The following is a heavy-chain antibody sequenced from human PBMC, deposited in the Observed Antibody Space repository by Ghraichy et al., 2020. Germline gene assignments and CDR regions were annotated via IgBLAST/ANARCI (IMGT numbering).Heavy chain of an antibody. J-gene: IGHJ4*02. CDR3: ARQTPTGAENGGAVVVVVVPYYVDR. Sequence: SETLSLTCTVSGGSIRSSRYYWGWIRQPPGKGLEWIGSIYFGGNTYSNPSLKSRVIISVDTSKNQFSLTLSSVTAADTALYYCARQTPTGAENGGAVVVVVVPYYVDRWGQGTQVTGSS. CDR2: IYFGGNT. CDR1: GGSIRSSRYY. D-gene: IGHD2-15*01. V-gene: IGHV4-39*01.